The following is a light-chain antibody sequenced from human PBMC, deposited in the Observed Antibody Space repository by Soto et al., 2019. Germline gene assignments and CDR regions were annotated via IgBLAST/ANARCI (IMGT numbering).Light chain of an antibody. Sequence: DIQMTQSPSSLSASVGDRVTITCRASQSISSYLNWYQQKPGKAPKLLIYAASSLQSGVPSGFSGSGSGTDFTLTISSLQPEDFATYYCKQSYSTPRTFGQGTKVEIK. CDR1: QSISSY. V-gene: IGKV1-39*01. CDR2: AAS. CDR3: KQSYSTPRT. J-gene: IGKJ1*01.